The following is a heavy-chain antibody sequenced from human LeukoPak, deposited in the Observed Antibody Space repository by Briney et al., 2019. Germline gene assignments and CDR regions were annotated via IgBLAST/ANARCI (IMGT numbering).Heavy chain of an antibody. D-gene: IGHD3-22*01. V-gene: IGHV3-23*01. J-gene: IGHJ4*02. CDR1: GFTFSSYS. CDR3: ARDYYDSSGYYSGAFDY. Sequence: GGSLRLSCAASGFTFSSYSMSWVRQAPGKGLEWGSGFSGSGGSTYYADSVKGRFTISRDNSKNTLYLQMNSLRAEDTAVYYCARDYYDSSGYYSGAFDYWGQGTLVTVSS. CDR2: FSGSGGST.